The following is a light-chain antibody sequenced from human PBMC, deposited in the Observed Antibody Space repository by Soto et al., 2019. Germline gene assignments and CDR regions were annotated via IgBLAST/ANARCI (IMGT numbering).Light chain of an antibody. Sequence: DIVLTQSPLSLPVTPGEPASISCRSSQSLLQRNGYNYLAWYLQKPGQSPQLLIYLGSNRAAGVPDRFSGSGSGTDFTLKISRVEAEDAGISYCMQVLQTPLTFGGGTKVQI. CDR1: QSLLQRNGYNY. J-gene: IGKJ4*01. V-gene: IGKV2-28*01. CDR2: LGS. CDR3: MQVLQTPLT.